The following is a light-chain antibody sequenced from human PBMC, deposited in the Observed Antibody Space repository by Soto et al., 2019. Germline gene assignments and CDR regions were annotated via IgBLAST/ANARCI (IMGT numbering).Light chain of an antibody. J-gene: IGKJ1*01. V-gene: IGKV3-20*01. CDR3: QQYGSSPRT. CDR2: GAS. CDR1: QSVSSSY. Sequence: EIVLTQSPGTLSLSPGERATLSCRASQSVSSSYLARYHQKPGQAPRLLIYGASSRATGIPDRFSGSGSGTDFTLTISRLEPEDFAVYYCQQYGSSPRTFGQGTKVEI.